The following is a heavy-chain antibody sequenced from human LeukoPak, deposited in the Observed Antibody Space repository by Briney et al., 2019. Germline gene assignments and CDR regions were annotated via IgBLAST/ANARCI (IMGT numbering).Heavy chain of an antibody. J-gene: IGHJ3*02. D-gene: IGHD3-10*01. CDR2: INSDGTDA. CDR3: LGRESASLPGAFDI. CDR1: GFTFSNYW. V-gene: IGHV3-74*01. Sequence: PGGSLRLSCAGSGFTFSNYWMHWVRQAPGKGLVWVSRINSDGTDARYADSVKGRFTISRDNAKDTLYLQMDSLRAEDTAVYYCLGRESASLPGAFDIWGQGTMVTVSS.